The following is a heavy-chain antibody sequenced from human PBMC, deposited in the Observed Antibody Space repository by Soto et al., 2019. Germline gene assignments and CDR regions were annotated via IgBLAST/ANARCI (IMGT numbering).Heavy chain of an antibody. CDR1: GASVSSSSAA. CDR3: ASWRFGS. Sequence: PSQTLSLTCAISGASVSSSSAAWNWIRQSPSRGLEWLGRTFYRSKWYNNYAESVKSRITITPDTSKNQFSLQLSSVTPDDTAVYFCASWRFGSWGQGTLVTVSS. J-gene: IGHJ5*01. D-gene: IGHD3-3*01. V-gene: IGHV6-1*01. CDR2: TFYRSKWYN.